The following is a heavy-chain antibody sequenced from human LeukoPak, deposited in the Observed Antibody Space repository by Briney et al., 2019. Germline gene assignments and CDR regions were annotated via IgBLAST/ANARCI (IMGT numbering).Heavy chain of an antibody. J-gene: IGHJ3*02. CDR3: TKDLLVAYYDILTGYDAFDI. Sequence: PGGSLRLSCAASGFTFSSYDMSWVRQAPGKGLEWVAAISGSGGSTYYADSVKGRFTISRDNSKNTLYLQMNSLRAEDTAVYYCTKDLLVAYYDILTGYDAFDIWGQGTMVTVSS. V-gene: IGHV3-23*01. CDR2: ISGSGGST. CDR1: GFTFSSYD. D-gene: IGHD3-9*01.